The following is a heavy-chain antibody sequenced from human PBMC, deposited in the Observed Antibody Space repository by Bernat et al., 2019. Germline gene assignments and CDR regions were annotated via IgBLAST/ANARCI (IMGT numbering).Heavy chain of an antibody. CDR2: ISYDGSNK. D-gene: IGHD3-10*01. CDR3: AKDFRYYGSGSEFDY. J-gene: IGHJ4*02. CDR1: GFTFSSYG. Sequence: QVQLAESGGGVVQPGRSLRLSCAASGFTFSSYGMHWVRQAPGKGLEWVAVISYDGSNKYYADSVKGRFTISRDNSKNTLYLQMNSLRAEDTAVYYCAKDFRYYGSGSEFDYWGQGTLVTVSS. V-gene: IGHV3-30*18.